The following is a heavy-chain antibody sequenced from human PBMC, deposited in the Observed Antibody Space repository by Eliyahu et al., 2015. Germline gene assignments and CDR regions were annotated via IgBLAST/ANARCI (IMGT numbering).Heavy chain of an antibody. V-gene: IGHV3-74*01. D-gene: IGHD1-26*01. CDR3: ARGASGSYYNDY. J-gene: IGHJ4*02. Sequence: EVQLVESGGDLVQPGGSLRLSCAASGFTFTSYWMHWVRQAPGKGLVWVSRIKYDGSSTSYADSVKGRFTISRDNAKNTLNLQMNSLRAEDTAVYYCARGASGSYYNDYWGQGALVTVSS. CDR2: IKYDGSST. CDR1: GFTFTSYW.